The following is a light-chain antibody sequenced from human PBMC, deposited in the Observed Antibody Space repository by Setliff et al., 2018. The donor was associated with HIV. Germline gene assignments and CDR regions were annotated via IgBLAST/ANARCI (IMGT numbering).Light chain of an antibody. CDR3: SSYAITNTLP. Sequence: LTQPASVSGPPGQSITISRTGTSSDVGGYSYVSWYQQHPGKAPKLIIYEVRNRPSGVSNRFSGSKSGNTASLTISGLQAEDEADYYCSSYAITNTLPFGTGTKVT. V-gene: IGLV2-14*01. CDR1: SSDVGGYSY. J-gene: IGLJ1*01. CDR2: EVR.